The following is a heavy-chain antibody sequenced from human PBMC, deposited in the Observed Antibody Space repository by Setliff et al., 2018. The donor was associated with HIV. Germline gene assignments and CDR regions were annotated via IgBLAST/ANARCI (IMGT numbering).Heavy chain of an antibody. CDR3: ARDQADITFFDY. V-gene: IGHV3-11*04. CDR1: GFTFSDSY. D-gene: IGHD3-16*01. J-gene: IGHJ4*02. CDR2: ISNTGSAI. Sequence: PGGSLRLSCAASGFTFSDSYMSWIRQAPGKGLEWVSYISNTGSAIHYADSVKGRFTISRDNARNSLYLQMNSLTAEDTAVYYCARDQADITFFDYWGQGTLVTVSS.